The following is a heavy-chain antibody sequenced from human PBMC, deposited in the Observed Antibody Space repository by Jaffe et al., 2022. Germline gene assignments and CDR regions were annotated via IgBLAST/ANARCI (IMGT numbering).Heavy chain of an antibody. CDR2: ISGSGGST. J-gene: IGHJ4*02. V-gene: IGHV3-23*01. D-gene: IGHD3-9*01. Sequence: EVQLLESGGGLVQPGGSLRLSCAASGFTFSSYAMSWVRQAPGKGLEWVSAISGSGGSTYYADSVKGRFTISRDNSKNTLYLQMNSLRAEDTAVYYCAKDHEWDILTGYYWPLTRSNHFDYWGQGTLVTVSS. CDR3: AKDHEWDILTGYYWPLTRSNHFDY. CDR1: GFTFSSYA.